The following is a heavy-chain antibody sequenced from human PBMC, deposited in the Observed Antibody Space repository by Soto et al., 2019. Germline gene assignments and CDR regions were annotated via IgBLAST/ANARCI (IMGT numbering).Heavy chain of an antibody. CDR2: IKQDGSEK. Sequence: LRVSCSASGFTFSSYWMSWVRQAPGKGLDWVANIKQDGSEKYYVGSVKGRFTISRDNAKNSLYLQMNSLRAEDTAVYYCARDSPEAMYYDILTGYSWRQNALDIGGQGRMVT. D-gene: IGHD3-9*01. CDR3: ARDSPEAMYYDILTGYSWRQNALDI. V-gene: IGHV3-7*01. J-gene: IGHJ3*02. CDR1: GFTFSSYW.